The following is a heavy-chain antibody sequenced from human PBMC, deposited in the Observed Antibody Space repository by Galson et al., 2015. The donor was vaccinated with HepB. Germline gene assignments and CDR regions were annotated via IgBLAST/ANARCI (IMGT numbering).Heavy chain of an antibody. CDR1: GFTFSSYA. CDR3: AREGRAAVTNPVDY. D-gene: IGHD6-13*01. Sequence: SLRLSCAASGFTFSSYAMSWVRRAPGKGLEWISAITGSGGNTYYADSVKGRFTISRDNSKNTLSLQMNSLRAEDTAVYYCAREGRAAVTNPVDYWGKGTLVTVSS. V-gene: IGHV3-23*01. J-gene: IGHJ4*02. CDR2: ITGSGGNT.